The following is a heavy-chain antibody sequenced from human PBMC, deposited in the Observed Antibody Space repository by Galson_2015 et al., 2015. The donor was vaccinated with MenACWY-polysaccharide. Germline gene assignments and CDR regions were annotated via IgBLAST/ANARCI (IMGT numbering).Heavy chain of an antibody. D-gene: IGHD1-26*01. V-gene: IGHV4-61*01. Sequence: LSLTCTVSGDSVTSATYYWSWLRQSPGKGLEWIGYMSYSGSANDNPSLRSRVAISIDTSKNHFSLRLTSVTAADTAIYYCAREPTYSGSFGWFDPWGQGTLVTVSS. CDR2: MSYSGSA. CDR3: AREPTYSGSFGWFDP. CDR1: GDSVTSATYY. J-gene: IGHJ5*02.